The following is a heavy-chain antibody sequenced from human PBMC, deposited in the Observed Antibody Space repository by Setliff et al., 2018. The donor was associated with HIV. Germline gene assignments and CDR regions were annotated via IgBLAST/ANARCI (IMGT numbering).Heavy chain of an antibody. J-gene: IGHJ4*02. Sequence: HPGGSLRLSCAASGFTFSRSGMHWVRQAPGKGLEWVSVIYSDGGTTYSADSVKGRFTISRDNAKNSLYLEMNSLRAEETAVYYCARDLRSSHGSPNYFDYWGRGALVTVSS. CDR2: IYSDGGTT. V-gene: IGHV3-NL1*01. D-gene: IGHD2-15*01. CDR3: ARDLRSSHGSPNYFDY. CDR1: GFTFSRSG.